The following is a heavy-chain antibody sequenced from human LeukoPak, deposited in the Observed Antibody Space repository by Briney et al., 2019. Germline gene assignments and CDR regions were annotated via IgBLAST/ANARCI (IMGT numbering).Heavy chain of an antibody. CDR2: IKQDGSER. CDR3: ARDWGAYYHFFDY. V-gene: IGHV3-7*01. CDR1: GFSMSVYW. Sequence: GGSLRLSCAASGFSMSVYWMSWVRQAPGKGLEWVGNIKQDGSERNYVDSVKGRFTISRDNAKKSLYLQMDSLRAEDAAVYYCARDWGAYYHFFDYWGQGTLVTVSS. D-gene: IGHD3-22*01. J-gene: IGHJ4*02.